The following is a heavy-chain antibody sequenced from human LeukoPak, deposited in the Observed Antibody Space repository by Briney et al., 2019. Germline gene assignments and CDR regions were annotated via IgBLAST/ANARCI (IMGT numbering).Heavy chain of an antibody. Sequence: ASVKVSCKASGYTFTNYGIIWVRQAPGRGLEWMGWNSAYNDNTSYAQKFQGRVTMTTDTSTNTAYMELRSLTSDDTAVYYCARTFYDFWSGFSNYDSFHIWGQGTLVTVSS. D-gene: IGHD3-3*01. J-gene: IGHJ3*02. CDR1: GYTFTNYG. V-gene: IGHV1-18*01. CDR2: NSAYNDNT. CDR3: ARTFYDFWSGFSNYDSFHI.